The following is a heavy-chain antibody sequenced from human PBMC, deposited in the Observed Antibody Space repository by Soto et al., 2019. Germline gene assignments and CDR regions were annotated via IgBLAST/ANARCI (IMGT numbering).Heavy chain of an antibody. CDR2: IYWDDDN. Sequence: QITLKESGPTLVKPTQTLTLTCTFSGFSLSTSGVGVGWIRQPPGKALEWLALIYWDDDNRYSPSLKSRVTITKDTSKNQVVLTMITMDPVDTSTYYGAYRFGTFLFEYWGQGTLVTVSS. J-gene: IGHJ4*02. V-gene: IGHV2-5*02. D-gene: IGHD1-1*01. CDR3: AYRFGTFLFEY. CDR1: GFSLSTSGVG.